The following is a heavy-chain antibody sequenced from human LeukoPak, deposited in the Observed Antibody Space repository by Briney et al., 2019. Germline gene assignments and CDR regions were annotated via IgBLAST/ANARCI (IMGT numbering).Heavy chain of an antibody. CDR1: GGTFSSYA. CDR2: IIPILGIA. J-gene: IGHJ6*03. D-gene: IGHD1-1*01. Sequence: VKVSCKASGGTFSSYAISWVRQAPGQGLEWMGRIIPILGIANYAQKFQGRVTITADKSTSTAYMELSSLRSEDTAVYYCARVGPLASIRPNYYYYYYMDVWGKGTTVTVSS. CDR3: ARVGPLASIRPNYYYYYYMDV. V-gene: IGHV1-69*10.